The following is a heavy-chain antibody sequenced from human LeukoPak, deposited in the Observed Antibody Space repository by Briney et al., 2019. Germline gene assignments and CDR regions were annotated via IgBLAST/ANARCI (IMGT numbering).Heavy chain of an antibody. CDR3: ARGVYSSSWSGDYYYYMDV. D-gene: IGHD6-13*01. CDR2: IHHSGST. V-gene: IGHV4-28*01. Sequence: SETLSLTCGVPGYSISSNNWWGWVRQPPGKGLEWIGYIHHSGSTNYNPSLKSRVTISVDTSKNQFSLKLSSVTAADTAVYYCARGVYSSSWSGDYYYYMDVWGKGTTVTVSS. J-gene: IGHJ6*03. CDR1: GYSISSNNW.